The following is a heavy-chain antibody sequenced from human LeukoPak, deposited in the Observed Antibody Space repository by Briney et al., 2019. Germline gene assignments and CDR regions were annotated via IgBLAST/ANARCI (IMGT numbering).Heavy chain of an antibody. D-gene: IGHD2-8*02. Sequence: SVKVSCKASGGTFSSYVISWVRQAPGQGLEWMGGIIPIFGTANYAQKFQGRVTITADESTSTAHMELSSLRSEDTAVYYCARGRGDCSSGVCYTAYFYYGMDVWGQGTTVTVAS. CDR2: IIPIFGTA. J-gene: IGHJ6*02. V-gene: IGHV1-69*13. CDR1: GGTFSSYV. CDR3: ARGRGDCSSGVCYTAYFYYGMDV.